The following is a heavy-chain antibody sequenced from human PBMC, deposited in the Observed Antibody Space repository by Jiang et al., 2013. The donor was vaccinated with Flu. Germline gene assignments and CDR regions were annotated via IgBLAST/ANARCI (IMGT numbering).Heavy chain of an antibody. V-gene: IGHV4-59*13. CDR1: GGSISSYY. CDR2: IYYSGST. J-gene: IGHJ4*02. CDR3: ARTTTAKPLSFDY. Sequence: GPGLVKPSETLSLTCTVSGGSISSYYWSWIRQPPGKGLEWIGYIYYSGSTNYNPSLKSRVTISVDTSKNQFSLKLSSVTAADTAVYYCARTTTAKPLSFDYWGQGTLVTVSS. D-gene: IGHD4-17*01.